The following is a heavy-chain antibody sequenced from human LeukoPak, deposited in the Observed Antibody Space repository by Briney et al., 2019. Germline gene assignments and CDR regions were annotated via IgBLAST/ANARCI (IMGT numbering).Heavy chain of an antibody. J-gene: IGHJ5*02. CDR1: GGSFSGYY. Sequence: SETLSLTCAVYGGSFSGYYWSWIRQPPGKGLEWIGEINHSGSTNYNPSLKSRVTISVDTSKNQFSLKLSSVTAADTAVYYCARAPNWFDPWGQGTLVTVSS. CDR2: INHSGST. V-gene: IGHV4-34*01. CDR3: ARAPNWFDP.